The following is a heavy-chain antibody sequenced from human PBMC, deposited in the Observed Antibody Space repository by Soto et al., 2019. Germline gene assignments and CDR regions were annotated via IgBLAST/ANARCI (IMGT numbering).Heavy chain of an antibody. D-gene: IGHD3-10*01. V-gene: IGHV5-51*01. CDR2: IYPGDSDT. CDR1: GCSFTTSW. Sequence: GESLKVSWKAAGCSFTTSWSGWVRQMPGKGLEWMGIIYPGDSDTKYSPSFQGQVTISADRSITTAYLQWSSLKASDTAMYYCARGDLSYYFDYWGPGTLVTVSS. J-gene: IGHJ4*02. CDR3: ARGDLSYYFDY.